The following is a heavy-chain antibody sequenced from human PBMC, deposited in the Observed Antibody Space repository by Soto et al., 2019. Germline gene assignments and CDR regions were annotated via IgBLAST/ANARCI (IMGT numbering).Heavy chain of an antibody. J-gene: IGHJ4*02. CDR1: GFTFSSDA. CDR2: ISGSGGST. CDR3: AKGSSAAGGY. D-gene: IGHD6-13*01. V-gene: IGHV3-23*01. Sequence: GXSLRLSCAASGFTFSSDAISWVRQAPGKGLEWVSAISGSGGSTYYADSVKGRFTISRDNSKNTLYLQMNSLRAEDTAVYYCAKGSSAAGGYWGQGALVTVSS.